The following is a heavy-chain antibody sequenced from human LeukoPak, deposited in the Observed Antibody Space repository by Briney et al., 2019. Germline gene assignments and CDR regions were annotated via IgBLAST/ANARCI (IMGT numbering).Heavy chain of an antibody. CDR3: ARGPTTMVDSAFDI. J-gene: IGHJ3*02. V-gene: IGHV4-34*01. CDR2: IDHSGST. CDR1: GGSFSTYY. D-gene: IGHD4-23*01. Sequence: PSETLSLTCAIYGGSFSTYYWSWIRQPPGKGLEWIGEIDHSGSTNYNPSLKSRVTISLDTSKNQFSLKLSSVTAADTAVYYCARGPTTMVDSAFDIWGQGTMVTVSS.